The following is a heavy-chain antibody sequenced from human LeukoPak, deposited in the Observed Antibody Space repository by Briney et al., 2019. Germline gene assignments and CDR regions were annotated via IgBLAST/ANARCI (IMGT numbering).Heavy chain of an antibody. J-gene: IGHJ4*02. Sequence: NPSETLSLTCTVSGESISGFYWIWIRQPPGKGLEWIGYIYYSGSTNYNPSLKSRVTISVDTSKNQFSLKLSSVTAAGTAVYYCARVRGGTYNHYFDYWGQGTLVTVSS. V-gene: IGHV4-59*01. CDR1: GESISGFY. CDR2: IYYSGST. D-gene: IGHD5-24*01. CDR3: ARVRGGTYNHYFDY.